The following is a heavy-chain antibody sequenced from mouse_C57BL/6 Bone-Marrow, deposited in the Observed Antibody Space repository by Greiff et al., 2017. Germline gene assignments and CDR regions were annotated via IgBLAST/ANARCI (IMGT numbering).Heavy chain of an antibody. CDR2: LWSGGST. J-gene: IGHJ1*03. D-gene: IGHD1-1*01. V-gene: IGHV2-2*01. CDR1: GFSLTSYG. CDR3: ARLYDWYFDV. Sequence: VKLVESGPGLVQPSPSLSITCTASGFSLTSYGVHWVRQSPGKGLEWLGVLWSGGSTDYNAAFISRLSISKDNSTSQVFFKMNSLQADDTAIYYCARLYDWYFDVWGTGTTVTVSS.